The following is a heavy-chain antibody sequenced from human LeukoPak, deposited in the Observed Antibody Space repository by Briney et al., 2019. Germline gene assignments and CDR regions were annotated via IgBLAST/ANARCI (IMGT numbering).Heavy chain of an antibody. V-gene: IGHV1-46*01. D-gene: IGHD1-26*01. CDR3: ARDRGSYGSDAFDI. J-gene: IGHJ3*02. Sequence: IITPTRATTTYPQKFPPTLTITSATSTSTVYMHLSSLRSEDTAVYYCARDRGSYGSDAFDIWGQGTMVTVSS. CDR2: ITPTRATT.